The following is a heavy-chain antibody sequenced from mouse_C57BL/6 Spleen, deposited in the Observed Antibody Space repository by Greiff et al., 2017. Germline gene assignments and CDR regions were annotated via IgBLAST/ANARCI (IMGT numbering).Heavy chain of an antibody. V-gene: IGHV1-61*01. CDR2: IYPSDSET. J-gene: IGHJ1*03. CDR3: ARGSQGYFDG. Sequence: QVQLQQPGAELVRPGSSVKLSCKASGYTFTSYWMDWVKQRPGQGLEWIGNIYPSDSETHYNQKFKDKATLTVDKSSSTAYMQLSSLTSEDSAVYYCARGSQGYFDGWGTGTTVTVSS. CDR1: GYTFTSYW.